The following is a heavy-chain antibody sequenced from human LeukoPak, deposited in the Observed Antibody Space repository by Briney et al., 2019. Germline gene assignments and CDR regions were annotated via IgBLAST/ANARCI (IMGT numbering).Heavy chain of an antibody. CDR3: ARGPYRQVVPFDY. V-gene: IGHV4-59*01. Sequence: TSSETLSLTCTVSGGSISSYYWSWTRQPPGKGLEWIGYIYYSGSTNYNPSLKSRVTISVDTSKNQFSLKLSSVTAADTAVYYCARGPYRQVVPFDYWGQGTLVTVSS. CDR1: GGSISSYY. J-gene: IGHJ4*02. CDR2: IYYSGST. D-gene: IGHD2-21*01.